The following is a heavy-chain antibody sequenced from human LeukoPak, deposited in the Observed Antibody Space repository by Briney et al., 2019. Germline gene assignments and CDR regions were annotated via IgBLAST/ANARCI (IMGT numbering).Heavy chain of an antibody. CDR3: AKDHLAGYSYGGFYFDF. CDR1: GFTFSSYG. CDR2: ISYDGSNK. Sequence: GGSLRLSCAASGFTFSSYGMHWVRQAPGKGLEWVAVISYDGSNKYYADSVKGRFTISRDNSKNTLYLQMNSLRAEDTAVYYCAKDHLAGYSYGGFYFDFWCQGTLVTVSS. V-gene: IGHV3-30*18. D-gene: IGHD5-18*01. J-gene: IGHJ4*02.